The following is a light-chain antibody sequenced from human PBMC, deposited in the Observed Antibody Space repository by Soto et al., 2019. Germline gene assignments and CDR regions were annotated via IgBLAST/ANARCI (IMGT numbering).Light chain of an antibody. V-gene: IGKV1-39*01. J-gene: IGKJ3*01. Sequence: DIQMTQSPSSLSASVGDRVTITCRASQSISSYLNWYQQKPGKAPKLLIYAASSLQSGVPSRFSGSGSGTDFTLTITSLHTEDFANYYCQQSYSTPETFGPGTKVDIK. CDR1: QSISSY. CDR3: QQSYSTPET. CDR2: AAS.